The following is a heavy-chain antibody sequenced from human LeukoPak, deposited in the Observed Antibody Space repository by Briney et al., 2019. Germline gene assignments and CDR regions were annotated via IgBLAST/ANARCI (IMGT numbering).Heavy chain of an antibody. Sequence: SETLSLTCTVSGGSISSSSYYWGWIRQPPGKGLEWIGSIYYSGSTYYNPSLKSRVTISVDTSKNQFSLKLSSVTAADTAEYYCARPTLSGYGYYFDYWGQGTLVTVSS. CDR2: IYYSGST. J-gene: IGHJ4*02. CDR3: ARPTLSGYGYYFDY. CDR1: GGSISSSSYY. D-gene: IGHD3-9*01. V-gene: IGHV4-39*07.